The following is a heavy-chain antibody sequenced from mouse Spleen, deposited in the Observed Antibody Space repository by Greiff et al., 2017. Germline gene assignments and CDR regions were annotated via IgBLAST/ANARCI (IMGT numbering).Heavy chain of an antibody. CDR2: ISYDGSN. V-gene: IGHV3-6*01. Sequence: LMESGPGLVKPSQSLSLTCSVTGYSITSGYYWNWIRQFPGNKLEWMGYISYDGSNNYNPSLKNRISITRDTSKNQFFLKLNSVTTEDTATYYCARRDFDYWGQGTTLTVSS. CDR3: ARRDFDY. J-gene: IGHJ2*01. CDR1: GYSITSGYY.